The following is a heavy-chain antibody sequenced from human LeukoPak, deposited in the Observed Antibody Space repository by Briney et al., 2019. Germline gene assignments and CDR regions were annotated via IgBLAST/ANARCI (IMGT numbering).Heavy chain of an antibody. CDR1: GGSISSYY. CDR2: IYYSGST. CDR3: ARGTYGDYSVYFDY. Sequence: SETLSLTCTVSGGSISSYYWSWIRQPPGKGLGWIGYIYYSGSTNYNPSLKSRVTISVDTSKNQFSLKLSSVTAADTAVYYCARGTYGDYSVYFDYWGQGTLATVSS. V-gene: IGHV4-59*01. D-gene: IGHD4-17*01. J-gene: IGHJ4*02.